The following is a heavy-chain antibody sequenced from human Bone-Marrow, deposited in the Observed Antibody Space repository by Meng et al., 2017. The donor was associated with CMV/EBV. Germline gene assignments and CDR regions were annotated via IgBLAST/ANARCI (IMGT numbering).Heavy chain of an antibody. CDR3: ARDGGEGYCSSTSCYWGGYFDY. CDR1: GFTFSSYA. D-gene: IGHD2-2*01. J-gene: IGHJ4*02. Sequence: GGSLRLSCAASGFTFSSYAMSWVRQAPGKGLEWVSTISGSGGTTYYADSVKGRFTISRDNSKNTLYLQMNSLRAEDTAVYYCARDGGEGYCSSTSCYWGGYFDYWGQGTRVTGYS. CDR2: ISGSGGTT. V-gene: IGHV3-23*01.